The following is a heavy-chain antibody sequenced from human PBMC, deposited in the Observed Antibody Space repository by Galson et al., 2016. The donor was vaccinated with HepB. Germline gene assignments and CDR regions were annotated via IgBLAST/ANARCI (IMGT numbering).Heavy chain of an antibody. CDR2: ISPDGTTT. CDR1: GFIFSSDW. D-gene: IGHD2-8*01. J-gene: IGHJ6*02. CDR3: ARDLGVYLPYYYGMDV. V-gene: IGHV3-74*01. Sequence: SLRLSCAASGFIFSSDWMHWVRQVPGKGLVWVSRISPDGTTTIYADTVQGRFTISRDNGKNTLYMQMNSLRVEDTAVYYCARDLGVYLPYYYGMDVWGQGTTVTVSS.